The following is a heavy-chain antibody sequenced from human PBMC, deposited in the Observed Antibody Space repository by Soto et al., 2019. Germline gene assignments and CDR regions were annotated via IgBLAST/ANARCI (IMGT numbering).Heavy chain of an antibody. V-gene: IGHV1-3*01. D-gene: IGHD6-13*01. CDR1: GYTFTSYA. J-gene: IGHJ4*02. CDR2: INAGNGNT. CDR3: ARGGSSSWYSLDY. Sequence: QVQLVQSGAEVKKPGASVKVSCKASGYTFTSYAMHWVRQAPGQRLEWMGWINAGNGNTKYSQKFQGRVTITRDTSESTADMERSSLRSEDTAVYYWARGGSSSWYSLDYWGQGTLVTVSS.